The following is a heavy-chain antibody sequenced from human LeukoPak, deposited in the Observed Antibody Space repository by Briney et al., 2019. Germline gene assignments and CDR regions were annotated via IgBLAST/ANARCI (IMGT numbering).Heavy chain of an antibody. V-gene: IGHV4-39*01. CDR2: INYSGST. CDR3: ARGGERYYDILTGTRSWWGFDY. Sequence: KPSETLSLTCTVSGGSVSSTTYYWSWIRQPPGKGLEWIASINYSGSTYYNPSLKSRVTISVDTSENQFSLKLSSVTAADTAVYYCARGGERYYDILTGTRSWWGFDYWGQGTLVTVSS. CDR1: GGSVSSTTYY. D-gene: IGHD3-9*01. J-gene: IGHJ4*02.